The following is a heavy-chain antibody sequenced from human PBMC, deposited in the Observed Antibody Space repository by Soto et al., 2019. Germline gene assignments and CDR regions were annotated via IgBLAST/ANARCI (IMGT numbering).Heavy chain of an antibody. CDR2: IYYSGST. CDR1: GGSISSNC. CDR3: ARNIAAAASFDY. D-gene: IGHD6-13*01. J-gene: IGHJ4*02. Sequence: SETLSLTCTVSGGSISSNCWSWIRQPPGKGLEWIGYIYYSGSTNYNPSLKSRVTISVDTSKNQFSLQLSSVTAADTAVYYWARNIAAAASFDYWGQGTLVTVSS. V-gene: IGHV4-59*08.